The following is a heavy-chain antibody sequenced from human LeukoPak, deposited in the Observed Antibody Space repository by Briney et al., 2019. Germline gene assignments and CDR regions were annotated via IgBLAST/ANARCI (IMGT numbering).Heavy chain of an antibody. CDR2: IKQDGSEK. D-gene: IGHD3-10*01. J-gene: IGHJ6*02. Sequence: PGGSLRLSCVASGFTVSSNYMSWVRQAPGKGLEWVANIKQDGSEKYYVDSVKGRFTISRDNAKKSLYLQMNSLRAEDTAVYYCARYGSGSYYYYYGMDVWGQGTTVTVSS. CDR3: ARYGSGSYYYYYGMDV. V-gene: IGHV3-7*01. CDR1: GFTVSSNY.